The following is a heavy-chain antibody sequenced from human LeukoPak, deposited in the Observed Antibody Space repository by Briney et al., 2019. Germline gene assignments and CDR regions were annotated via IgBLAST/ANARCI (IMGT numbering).Heavy chain of an antibody. CDR3: ATWDMTGYYFDY. V-gene: IGHV1-24*01. CDR2: FDPEDGET. J-gene: IGHJ4*02. Sequence: ASVKVSCKVSGYTLTELSMHWVRQAPGKGLEWMGGFDPEDGETIYAQKFQGRVTMTEDTSTDTAYMELSSLRSEDTAVYYCATWDMTGYYFDYWGQGTLVTVSS. D-gene: IGHD1-14*01. CDR1: GYTLTELS.